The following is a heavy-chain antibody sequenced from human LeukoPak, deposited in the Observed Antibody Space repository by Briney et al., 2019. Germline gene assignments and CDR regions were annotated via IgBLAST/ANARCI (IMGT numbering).Heavy chain of an antibody. J-gene: IGHJ4*02. CDR2: VSGNGGST. V-gene: IGHV3-23*01. Sequence: GGSLRLSCAASGFTFSSHAMSWVRQAPGQGLEWVSAVSGNGGSTYYADSVKGRFTISRDNSKNTLYLQMNSLRVDDTALYYCAKGCYDSSGYYLTPFDYWGQGSPVTVSS. D-gene: IGHD3-22*01. CDR3: AKGCYDSSGYYLTPFDY. CDR1: GFTFSSHA.